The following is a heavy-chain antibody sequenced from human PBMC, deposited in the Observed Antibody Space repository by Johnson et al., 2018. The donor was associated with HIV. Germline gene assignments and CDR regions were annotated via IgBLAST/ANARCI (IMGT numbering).Heavy chain of an antibody. V-gene: IGHV3-11*04. J-gene: IGHJ3*02. D-gene: IGHD6-19*01. Sequence: QVQLVESGGGVVQPGRSLRLSCAASGFTFSDYYMSWIRQAPGKGLEWVSHISSSGSTIYYADSVKGRFTISRDNAKNSLYLQMNSLRAEDTAVYYCARVQWLILDAVDIWCQGTMVTVSS. CDR1: GFTFSDYY. CDR3: ARVQWLILDAVDI. CDR2: ISSSGSTI.